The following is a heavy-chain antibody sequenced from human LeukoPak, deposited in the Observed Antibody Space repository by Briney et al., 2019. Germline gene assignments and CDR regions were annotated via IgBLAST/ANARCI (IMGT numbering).Heavy chain of an antibody. Sequence: GESLRISCKGSGYSFTSYWISWVRQMPGKGLEWMGRIDPSDSYTNYSPSFQGHVSISADKSISTAYLQWSSLKASDTAMYYCARHSRYCSSTSYYVYYWGQGTLVTVSS. CDR1: GYSFTSYW. V-gene: IGHV5-10-1*01. CDR3: ARHSRYCSSTSYYVYY. D-gene: IGHD2-2*01. CDR2: IDPSDSYT. J-gene: IGHJ4*02.